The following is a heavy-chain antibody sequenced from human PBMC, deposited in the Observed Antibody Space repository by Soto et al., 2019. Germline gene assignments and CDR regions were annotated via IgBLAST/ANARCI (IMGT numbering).Heavy chain of an antibody. J-gene: IGHJ2*01. CDR3: FFRAVDAIRDCPPVSAFLLNRSSDL. V-gene: IGHV3-53*01. Sequence: GKGMEWISVIYSGGSTYYADSVKGRFTISRDNSKNTIYLQMNSLRAEDTAVYYFFFRAVDAIRDCPPVSAFLLNRSSDL. D-gene: IGHD3-3*01. CDR2: IYSGGST.